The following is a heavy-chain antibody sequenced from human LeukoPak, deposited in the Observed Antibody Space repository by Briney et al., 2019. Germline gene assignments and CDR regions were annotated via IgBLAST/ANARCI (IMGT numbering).Heavy chain of an antibody. J-gene: IGHJ4*02. D-gene: IGHD3-22*01. V-gene: IGHV3-30*18. CDR3: AKDFHSRGYDF. CDR1: GFTVSSNY. CDR2: ISYDGSNK. Sequence: GGSLRLSCAASGFTVSSNYMSWVRQAPGKGLEWVALISYDGSNKYYADSVKGRFTISRDNSKNTLYLQMNSLRAEDTAVYYCAKDFHSRGYDFWGQGTLVTVSS.